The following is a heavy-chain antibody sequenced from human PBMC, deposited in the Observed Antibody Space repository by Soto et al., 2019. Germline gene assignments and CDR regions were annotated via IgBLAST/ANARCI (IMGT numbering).Heavy chain of an antibody. CDR2: IYWDDDE. J-gene: IGHJ4*02. CDR1: GFSLTTSGVG. CDR3: ARLIGTTDY. D-gene: IGHD1-7*01. Sequence: SGPTLGNPTQTLTLTCTFSGFSLTTSGVGVGWIRQPPGKALEWVALIYWDDDERHSPSLKSRLTITKDTSKNQVVLTMTNMAPVDTATYYCARLIGTTDYWGQGTLVTVSS. V-gene: IGHV2-5*02.